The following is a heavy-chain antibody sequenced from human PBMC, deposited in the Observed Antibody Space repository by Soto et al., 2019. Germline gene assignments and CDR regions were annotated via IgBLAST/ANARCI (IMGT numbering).Heavy chain of an antibody. D-gene: IGHD2-21*02. J-gene: IGHJ4*02. CDR3: AREYGGNSGTFDY. Sequence: QVQLQQWGAGLLKPSETLSLTCAVYGGSFSGYYWSWIRQPPGKGLEWIGEINHSGSTNYNPSLKSRVTVSVDTSKHQLSLKLSSVAAADSAVYYCAREYGGNSGTFDYWGQGTLVTVSS. V-gene: IGHV4-34*01. CDR2: INHSGST. CDR1: GGSFSGYY.